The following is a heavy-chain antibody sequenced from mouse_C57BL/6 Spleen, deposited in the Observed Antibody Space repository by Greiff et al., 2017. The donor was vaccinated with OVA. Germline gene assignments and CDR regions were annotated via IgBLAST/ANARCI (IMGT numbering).Heavy chain of an antibody. J-gene: IGHJ3*01. Sequence: DVMLVESGGGLVKPGGSLKLSCAASGFTFSDYGMHWVRQAPEKGLEWVAYISSGSSTIYYADTVKGRFTISRDNAKNTLFLQMTSLRSEDTAMYYCASTAWFAYWGQGTLVTVSA. CDR3: ASTAWFAY. CDR1: GFTFSDYG. V-gene: IGHV5-17*01. CDR2: ISSGSSTI. D-gene: IGHD4-1*02.